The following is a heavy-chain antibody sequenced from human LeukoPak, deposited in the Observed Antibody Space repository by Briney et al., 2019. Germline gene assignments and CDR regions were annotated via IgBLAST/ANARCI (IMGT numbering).Heavy chain of an antibody. Sequence: PGGSLRLSCVASEFTFGRYWMTWVRQAPGKGLEWVSYISSSSSYTNYADSVKGRFTISRDNAKNSLYLQMNSLRAEDTAVYYCARLGWATAPLDYWGQGTLVTVSS. V-gene: IGHV3-21*05. CDR3: ARLGWATAPLDY. J-gene: IGHJ4*02. CDR1: EFTFGRYW. CDR2: ISSSSSYT. D-gene: IGHD5-12*01.